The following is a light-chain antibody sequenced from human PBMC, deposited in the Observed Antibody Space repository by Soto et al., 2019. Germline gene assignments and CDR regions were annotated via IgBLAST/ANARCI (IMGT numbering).Light chain of an antibody. CDR2: EST. CDR1: QNVRGY. CDR3: QQSFFAPPT. V-gene: IGKV1-39*01. J-gene: IGKJ1*01. Sequence: DIPMAQSPSSVSASVGDTVTITCRASQNVRGYLNWYQQKPGKAPKLLIYESTTLESGVPSTFSGDGFGTDFTLTISSLHPDDFATYYCQQSFFAPPTFGRGTKVEI.